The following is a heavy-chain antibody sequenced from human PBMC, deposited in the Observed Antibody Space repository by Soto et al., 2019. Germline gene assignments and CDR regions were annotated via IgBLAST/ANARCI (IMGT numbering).Heavy chain of an antibody. D-gene: IGHD1-26*01. CDR3: ARAKAQVGPYYYYYYMDV. CDR2: TRNKANSYTT. Sequence: GGSLRLSCAASGFTFSDHYMDWVRQAPGKGLEWVGRTRNKANSYTTEYAASVKGRFTISRDDSKNSLYLQMNSLKTEDTAVYYCARAKAQVGPYYYYYYMDVWGKGTTVTVSS. CDR1: GFTFSDHY. V-gene: IGHV3-72*01. J-gene: IGHJ6*03.